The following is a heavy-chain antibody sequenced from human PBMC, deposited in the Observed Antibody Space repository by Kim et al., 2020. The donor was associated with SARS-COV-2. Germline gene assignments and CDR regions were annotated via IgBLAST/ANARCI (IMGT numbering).Heavy chain of an antibody. CDR1: GFTVSSNY. V-gene: IGHV3-66*01. CDR2: IYSGGST. Sequence: GGSLRLSCAASGFTVSSNYMSWVRQAPGKGLEWVSVIYSGGSTYYADSVKGRFTISRDNSKNTLYLQMNSLRAEDTAVYYCARAARLRVPVYYYYYGMDVWGQGTTVTVSS. CDR3: ARAARLRVPVYYYYYGMDV. J-gene: IGHJ6*02. D-gene: IGHD4-17*01.